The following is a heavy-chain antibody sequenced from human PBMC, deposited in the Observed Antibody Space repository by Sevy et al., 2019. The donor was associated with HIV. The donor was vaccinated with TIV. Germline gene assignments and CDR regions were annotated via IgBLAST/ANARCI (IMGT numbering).Heavy chain of an antibody. CDR3: VGEGLGGFSYSLDC. CDR2: MNQDGTER. D-gene: IGHD3-16*01. CDR1: GFSFSTYW. J-gene: IGHJ4*02. V-gene: IGHV3-7*01. Sequence: GESLKISCAASGFSFSTYWMTWVRQAPGKGLEWVATMNQDGTERDYVDTVKGRFTISRDNTKTSLFLQMNSLSAEDMGVYYCVGEGLGGFSYSLDCWGQGTLVTVSS.